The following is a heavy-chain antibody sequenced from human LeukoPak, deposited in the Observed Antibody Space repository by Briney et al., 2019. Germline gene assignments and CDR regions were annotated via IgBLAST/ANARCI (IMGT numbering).Heavy chain of an antibody. V-gene: IGHV1-18*01. D-gene: IGHD3-22*01. CDR3: ARRSLYYYDSSGYYSGDAFDI. Sequence: VASVKVSCKASGYTFTSYGISWVRQAPGQGLEWMGWISAYNGNTNYAQKLQGRVTMTTDTSTSTAYMELRSLRSDDTAVYYCARRSLYYYDSSGYYSGDAFDIWGQGTMVTVPS. CDR2: ISAYNGNT. CDR1: GYTFTSYG. J-gene: IGHJ3*02.